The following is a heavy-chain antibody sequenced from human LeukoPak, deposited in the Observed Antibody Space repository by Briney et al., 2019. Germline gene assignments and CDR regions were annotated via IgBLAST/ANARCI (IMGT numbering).Heavy chain of an antibody. V-gene: IGHV4-31*03. CDR1: GASITRGGYY. CDR2: IYHSGST. D-gene: IGHD1-26*01. J-gene: IGHJ6*03. Sequence: SETLSLTCTVSGASITRGGYYWSWVRQHPGKGPEWIGHIYHSGSTYYNASLRSRLTISVDTSKNQFSLSLSSLTAADAAVYYCARVPMGASYCYMDVWGKGTTVTVSS. CDR3: ARVPMGASYCYMDV.